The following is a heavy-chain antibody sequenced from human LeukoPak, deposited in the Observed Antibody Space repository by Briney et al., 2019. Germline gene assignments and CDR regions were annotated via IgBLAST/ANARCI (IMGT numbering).Heavy chain of an antibody. CDR2: IYSSRGT. CDR1: GGSISNYY. J-gene: IGHJ4*02. CDR3: ARKASTIAAVLDF. D-gene: IGHD6-13*01. Sequence: SETLSLTCTVSGGSISNYYWSWIRQPPGKGLEWIGYIYSSRGTNYNPSLKSRVTISVDTSKNQFSLKLNSVTAADTAVYYCARKASTIAAVLDFWGRGTLVTVSS. V-gene: IGHV4-59*01.